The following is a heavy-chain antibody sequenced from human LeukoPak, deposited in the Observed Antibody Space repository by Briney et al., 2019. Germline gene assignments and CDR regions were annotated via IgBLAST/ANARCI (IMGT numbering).Heavy chain of an antibody. V-gene: IGHV3-15*01. CDR3: TTDLWCSSTSCQGDY. CDR2: IKSKTDGGST. Sequence: GGSLRLSCAASGFTFSNAWMSWVRQAPGKGLEWVGRIKSKTDGGSTDYAAPVKGRFTISRDDSKNTLYLQMNSLKTEDTAVYYCTTDLWCSSTSCQGDYWGQGTLVTVSS. D-gene: IGHD2-2*01. J-gene: IGHJ4*02. CDR1: GFTFSNAW.